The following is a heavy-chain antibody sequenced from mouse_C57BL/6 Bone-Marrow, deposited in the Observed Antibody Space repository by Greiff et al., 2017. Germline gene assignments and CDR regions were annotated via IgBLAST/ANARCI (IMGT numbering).Heavy chain of an antibody. J-gene: IGHJ4*01. CDR3: AIPVLLSPIAKDV. CDR2: LSSGGSYT. V-gene: IGHV5-6*02. CDR1: GFTFSSYG. D-gene: IGHD1-1*02. Sequence: VKLVESGGDLVKPGGSLKLSCAASGFTFSSYGLSWFRQTPATRLVWVATLSSGGSYTSSPDSVKGRFIISRDNAKNTLYLQMSSLKSEDTAMYYCAIPVLLSPIAKDVWGKGTSVTVSS.